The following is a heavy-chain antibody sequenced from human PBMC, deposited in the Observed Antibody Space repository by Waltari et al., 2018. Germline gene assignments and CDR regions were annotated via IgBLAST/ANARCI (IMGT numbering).Heavy chain of an antibody. J-gene: IGHJ5*02. Sequence: DVQLLESGGGLIQAGESLRLSCAASGFSFSNFAMSWVRQAPGKGLEGVAVLSAASSSSYYADSVKGRFTISRDNSKNTLSLQMNSLRPEDTALYFCAKDRGDWNYDFNHWGQGTLVTVSA. CDR3: AKDRGDWNYDFNH. CDR1: GFSFSNFA. V-gene: IGHV3-23*01. CDR2: LSAASSSS. D-gene: IGHD1-7*01.